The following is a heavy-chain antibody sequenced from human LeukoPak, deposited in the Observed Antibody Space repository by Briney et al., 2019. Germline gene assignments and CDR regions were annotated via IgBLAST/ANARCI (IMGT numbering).Heavy chain of an antibody. Sequence: SETLSLTCTVSGGSISGYYWSWIRQPPGKGLEWIGFIYYSGSTFYNPSLKSRVTISADTSRNQFSLKLISVTAADTAVYYCARDKGLEMYYYGSFDPWGQGTLVTVSS. CDR1: GGSISGYY. CDR2: IYYSGST. D-gene: IGHD3-10*01. CDR3: ARDKGLEMYYYGSFDP. J-gene: IGHJ5*02. V-gene: IGHV4-59*01.